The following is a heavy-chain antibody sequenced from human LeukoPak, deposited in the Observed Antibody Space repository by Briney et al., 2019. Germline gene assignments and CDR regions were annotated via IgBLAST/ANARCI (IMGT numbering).Heavy chain of an antibody. CDR2: IDWDDDK. V-gene: IGHV2-70*04. Sequence: SGPTLLNPTPTLTLTCTFSGFSPRTSGMRVRGIRQPPGKALEWLARIDWDDDKFYSTSLKTRLTISKDTSKTQVVLTMTNMDPVDTATYYCARTLPFYGSGSQPFDYWGQGTLVTVSS. CDR1: GFSPRTSGMR. J-gene: IGHJ4*02. CDR3: ARTLPFYGSGSQPFDY. D-gene: IGHD3-10*01.